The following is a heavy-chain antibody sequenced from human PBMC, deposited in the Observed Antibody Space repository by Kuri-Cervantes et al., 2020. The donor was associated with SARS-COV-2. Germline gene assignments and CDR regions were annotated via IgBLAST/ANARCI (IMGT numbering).Heavy chain of an antibody. D-gene: IGHD2-2*01. V-gene: IGHV3-64*01. CDR2: ISSNGGST. Sequence: GESLKISCAASGFAFSSYAMSWVRQAPGKGLEYVSAISSNGGSTYYANSVKGRFTISRDNSKNTLYLQTGSLRAEDMAVYYCARDNSQVVVPAASYFQHWGQGTLVTVSS. J-gene: IGHJ1*01. CDR3: ARDNSQVVVPAASYFQH. CDR1: GFAFSSYA.